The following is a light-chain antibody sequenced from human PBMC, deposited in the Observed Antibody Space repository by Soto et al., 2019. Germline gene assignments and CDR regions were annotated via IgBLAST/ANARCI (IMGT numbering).Light chain of an antibody. J-gene: IGLJ3*02. CDR2: ENN. CDR3: GTWDSSFYWV. V-gene: IGLV1-51*02. CDR1: SSNIGNNY. Sequence: QSVLTQPPSVSAAPGQKVTISCSGSSSNIGNNYVSWYQQLPGTAPKLLIYENNKRPSGIPDRFSGSKSGTSATLGITGLQTGDEADYYCGTWDSSFYWVFGGGTQLTVL.